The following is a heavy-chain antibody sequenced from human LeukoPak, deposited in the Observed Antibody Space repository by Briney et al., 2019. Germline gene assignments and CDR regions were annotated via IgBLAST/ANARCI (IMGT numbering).Heavy chain of an antibody. CDR3: ARIWVAVLPADGMDV. CDR1: GFTFSSYA. CDR2: ISYDGSNK. Sequence: PGGSLRLSCAASGFTFSSYAMHWVRQAPGKGLEWVAVISYDGSNKYYADSVKGRFTISRDNAKNSLYLQMNSLRAEDTGVYYCARIWVAVLPADGMDVWGLGTTVTVSS. J-gene: IGHJ6*02. D-gene: IGHD2-2*01. V-gene: IGHV3-30-3*01.